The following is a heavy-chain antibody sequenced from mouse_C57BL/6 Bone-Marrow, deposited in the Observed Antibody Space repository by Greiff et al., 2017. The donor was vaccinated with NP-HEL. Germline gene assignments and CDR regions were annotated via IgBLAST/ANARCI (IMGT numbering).Heavy chain of an antibody. CDR1: GYTFTSYG. V-gene: IGHV1-81*01. CDR3: AREIFITTVVAAYYFDY. CDR2: IYPRRGNT. D-gene: IGHD1-1*01. J-gene: IGHJ2*01. Sequence: QVQLQQSGAELARPGASVKLSCKASGYTFTSYGISWVKQRTGKGLEWIGEIYPRRGNTYYNEKFKGKATLTADKSSSTAYMELRSLTSEDSAVYVCAREIFITTVVAAYYFDYWGQGTTLTVSS.